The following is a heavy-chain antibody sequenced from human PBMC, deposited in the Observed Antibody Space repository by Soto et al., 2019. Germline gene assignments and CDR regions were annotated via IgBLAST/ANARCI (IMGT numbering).Heavy chain of an antibody. J-gene: IGHJ4*02. Sequence: GGPLRVARAASGSTFGSHAMSWVRQASGKGLEWVSGIRGGGDRTHYSDSVKGRFTVSRDNSKSTLYLQMISLRVEDTAVYYCAKEKDFWSGYFDYWAQGTLVTVPS. V-gene: IGHV3-23*01. D-gene: IGHD3-3*01. CDR2: IRGGGDRT. CDR1: GSTFGSHA. CDR3: AKEKDFWSGYFDY.